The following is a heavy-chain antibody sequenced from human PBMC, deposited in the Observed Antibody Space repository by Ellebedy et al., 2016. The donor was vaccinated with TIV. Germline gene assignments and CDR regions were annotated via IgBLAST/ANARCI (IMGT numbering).Heavy chain of an antibody. V-gene: IGHV5-51*01. CDR3: ARLAESYYYGMDV. CDR1: GYSFTSYW. Sequence: GGSLRLSCKGSGYSFTSYWIGWVCVLPGKGLEWMGIIVPGDSDTRYSPSFQGQVTISADKSIRTSYLQWRSLKASDPAMYYCARLAESYYYGMDVWGQGTTVTVSS. J-gene: IGHJ6*02. CDR2: IVPGDSDT.